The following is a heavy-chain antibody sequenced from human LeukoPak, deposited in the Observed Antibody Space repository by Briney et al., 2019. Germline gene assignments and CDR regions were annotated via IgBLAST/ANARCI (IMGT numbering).Heavy chain of an antibody. CDR1: GGSISSYY. J-gene: IGHJ3*02. CDR2: IYYSGST. D-gene: IGHD1-26*01. Sequence: SETLSLTCTVSGGSISSYYWSWIRQPPGKGPEWIGYIYYSGSTNYNPSLKSRVTISVDTSKNQFSLKLSSVTAADTAVYYCARVSSGSYQRGAFDIWGRGTMVTVSS. V-gene: IGHV4-59*01. CDR3: ARVSSGSYQRGAFDI.